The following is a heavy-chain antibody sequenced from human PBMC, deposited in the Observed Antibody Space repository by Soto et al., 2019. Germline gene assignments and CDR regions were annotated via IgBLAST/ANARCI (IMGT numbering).Heavy chain of an antibody. Sequence: ASVKVSCKASGYTFTRYAMHWVRQAPGQRLEWMGWINDGNGNTKYSQKFQGRVTLSRDTSASTAYMELSSLRSEDTALYYCASCPQNCITSSPCCLFFDYWGQGTLVTSPQ. J-gene: IGHJ4*02. CDR1: GYTFTRYA. CDR3: ASCPQNCITSSPCCLFFDY. D-gene: IGHD3-10*01. CDR2: INDGNGNT. V-gene: IGHV1-3*01.